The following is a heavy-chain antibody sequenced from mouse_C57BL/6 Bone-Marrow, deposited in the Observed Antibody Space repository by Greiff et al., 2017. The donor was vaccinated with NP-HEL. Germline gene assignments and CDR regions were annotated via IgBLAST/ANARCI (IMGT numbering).Heavy chain of an antibody. Sequence: VQLHQPGAELVKPGASVKLSCKASGYTFTSYWMQWVKQRPGQGLEWIGEIDPSDSYTNYNQKFKGKATLTVDTSSSTAYMQLSSLTSEDSAVYYCARDGSSYLWYFDVWGTGTTVTVSS. CDR3: ARDGSSYLWYFDV. D-gene: IGHD1-1*01. CDR1: GYTFTSYW. CDR2: IDPSDSYT. V-gene: IGHV1-50*01. J-gene: IGHJ1*03.